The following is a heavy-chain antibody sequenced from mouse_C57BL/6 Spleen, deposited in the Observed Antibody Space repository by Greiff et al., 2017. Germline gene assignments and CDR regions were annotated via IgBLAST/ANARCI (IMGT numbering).Heavy chain of an antibody. D-gene: IGHD2-2*01. CDR2: ISSGGDYI. CDR1: GFTFSSYA. J-gene: IGHJ4*01. V-gene: IGHV5-9-1*02. Sequence: EVQVVESGEGLVKPGGSLKLSCAASGFTFSSYAMSWVRQTPEKRLEWVAYISSGGDYIYYADTVKGRFTISRDNARNTLYLQMSSLKSEDTAMYYCTRESYYGYDDAMDYWGQGTSVTVSS. CDR3: TRESYYGYDDAMDY.